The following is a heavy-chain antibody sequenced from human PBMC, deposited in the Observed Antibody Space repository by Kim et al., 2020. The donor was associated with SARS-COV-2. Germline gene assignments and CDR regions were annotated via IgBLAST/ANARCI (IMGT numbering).Heavy chain of an antibody. Sequence: ASVKVSCKTSGYIFTDNYVHWVRQAPGQGLEWMGIINPSVGTTGYAQKFQGRLTMTRDTSASTVYMELSSLRSEDTAIYYCARADTLTTYYFYYYMDVWGKGTTVTVSS. CDR2: INPSVGTT. J-gene: IGHJ6*03. D-gene: IGHD4-4*01. V-gene: IGHV1-46*01. CDR1: GYIFTDNY. CDR3: ARADTLTTYYFYYYMDV.